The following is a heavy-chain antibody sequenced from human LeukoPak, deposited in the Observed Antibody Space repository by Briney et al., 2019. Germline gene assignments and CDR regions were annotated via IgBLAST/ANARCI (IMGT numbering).Heavy chain of an antibody. CDR2: ISGSGGST. J-gene: IGHJ5*02. CDR3: AKARKAENWFDP. D-gene: IGHD6-13*01. V-gene: IGHV3-23*01. CDR1: GFTFSSYA. Sequence: PGGSLRLSCAASGFTFSSYAMSWVRQAPGKGLEWVSAISGSGGSTYYADSVKGRFTISRDNSKNTLYLQMNSLRAEDTVVYYCAKARKAENWFDPWGQGTLVTVSS.